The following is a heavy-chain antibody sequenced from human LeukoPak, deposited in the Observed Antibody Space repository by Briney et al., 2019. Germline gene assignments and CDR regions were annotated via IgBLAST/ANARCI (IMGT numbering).Heavy chain of an antibody. J-gene: IGHJ4*02. CDR2: ISGSGGST. CDR1: GFTFSSYA. Sequence: GGSLRLSCAASGFTFSSYAMSWVRQAPGKGLEWVSAISGSGGSTYYADSVRGRFTISRDNSKNTLYLQMNSLRAEDTAVYYCAKLPDYDFWSGYTFDYWGQGTLVTVSS. V-gene: IGHV3-23*01. D-gene: IGHD3-3*01. CDR3: AKLPDYDFWSGYTFDY.